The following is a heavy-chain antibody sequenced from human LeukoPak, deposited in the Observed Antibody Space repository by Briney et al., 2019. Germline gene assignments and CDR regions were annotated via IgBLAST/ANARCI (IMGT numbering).Heavy chain of an antibody. CDR3: ARDLTYEGLDS. CDR2: ISTSGST. J-gene: IGHJ4*02. CDR1: GGSISSYY. Sequence: SETLSLTCTVSGGSISSYYWSWIRQSAGKGLEWIGRISTSGSTNYNPSLKSRVTMSLDTSKNQFSLNLSSVTAADTAVYYCARDLTYEGLDSWGQGTLVTVSS. V-gene: IGHV4-4*07. D-gene: IGHD2-8*01.